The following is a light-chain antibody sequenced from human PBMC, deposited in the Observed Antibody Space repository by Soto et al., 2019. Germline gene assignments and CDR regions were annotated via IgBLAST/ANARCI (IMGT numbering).Light chain of an antibody. V-gene: IGLV1-51*01. J-gene: IGLJ2*01. CDR3: ATWDGSLPGEV. CDR1: SSNIGNNY. Sequence: QSVLTQSPSVSAAPGQQVTISCSGSSSNIGNNYVSWYQQPPGTAPKLLIYDNNKRPSGIPDRFSGSKSGTSGTLDITGLQTGDEADYYCATWDGSLPGEVFGGGTQLTVL. CDR2: DNN.